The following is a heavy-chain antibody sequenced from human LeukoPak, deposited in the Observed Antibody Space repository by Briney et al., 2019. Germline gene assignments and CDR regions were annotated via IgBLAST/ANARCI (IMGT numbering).Heavy chain of an antibody. V-gene: IGHV1-2*02. D-gene: IGHD6-13*01. CDR2: INPNNGGT. CDR3: ARGPGSSSWFDY. CDR1: GYTFTDYY. J-gene: IGHJ5*01. Sequence: GASVKVSCKASGYTFTDYYIHWVRQAPGQGLEWMGWINPNNGGTNYAQRFQGRVTMTRDTSISTAYLELSRLTSDDTAVYYCARGPGSSSWFDYWGQGTLVTVSS.